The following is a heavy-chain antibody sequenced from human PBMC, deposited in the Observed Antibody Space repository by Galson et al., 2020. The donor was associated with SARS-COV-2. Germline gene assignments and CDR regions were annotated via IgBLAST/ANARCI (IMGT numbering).Heavy chain of an antibody. CDR3: LQWLTE. D-gene: IGHD6-19*01. V-gene: IGHV3-73*01. CDR1: GFTFSGSH. J-gene: IGHJ4*02. CDR2: IEIKAQTYAT. Sequence: QLGESLKISCAASGFTFSGSHIHWVRQASGKGLEWVGHIEIKAQTYATTYAASVKGRFTISRDDSTNTAYLQMNSLKTEDTAVYFCLQWLTEWGQGTLVTVSS.